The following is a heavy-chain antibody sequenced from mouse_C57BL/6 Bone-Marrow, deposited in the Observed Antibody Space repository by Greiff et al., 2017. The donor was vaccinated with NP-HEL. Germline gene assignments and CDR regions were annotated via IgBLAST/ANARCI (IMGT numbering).Heavy chain of an antibody. Sequence: VQLKESVAELVKPGASVKLSCTASGFTFTNTYMHWVKQRPEHGLEWIGRIVPANGNTKYTTKFQGKTTITADTSSNTAYLQLSSLTSEDTAIYYSARGTTVGAYYFDYWGQGTTLTVAS. J-gene: IGHJ2*01. CDR3: ARGTTVGAYYFDY. V-gene: IGHV14-3*01. CDR2: IVPANGNT. D-gene: IGHD1-1*01. CDR1: GFTFTNTY.